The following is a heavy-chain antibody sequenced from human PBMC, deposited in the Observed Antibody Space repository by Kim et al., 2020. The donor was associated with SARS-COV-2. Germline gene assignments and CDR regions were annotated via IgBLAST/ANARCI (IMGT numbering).Heavy chain of an antibody. Sequence: GGSLRLSCAASGFTVSSYGMHWVRQAPGKGLEWVAVIWYDGSNKYYADSVKGRFTISRDNSKNTLYLQMNSLRAEDTAVYYCARALLDIVVVPAAEYYYYYGMYVWGQGTTVTVSS. CDR2: IWYDGSNK. V-gene: IGHV3-33*01. CDR1: GFTVSSYG. D-gene: IGHD2-2*03. J-gene: IGHJ6*02. CDR3: ARALLDIVVVPAAEYYYYYGMYV.